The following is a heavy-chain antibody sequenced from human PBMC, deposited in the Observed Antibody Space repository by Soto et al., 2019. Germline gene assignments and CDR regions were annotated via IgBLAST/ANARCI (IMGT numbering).Heavy chain of an antibody. CDR2: IYYSGST. CDR3: ARHDSGGSYYYYYYMDV. CDR1: GGSISSYY. Sequence: PSETLSLTCTVSGGSISSYYWSWIRQPPGKGLEWIGYIYYSGSTNYNPSLKSRVTISVDTSKNQFSLKLSSVTAADTAVYYCARHDSGGSYYYYYYMDVWGKRTKVTVSS. D-gene: IGHD2-15*01. J-gene: IGHJ6*03. V-gene: IGHV4-59*08.